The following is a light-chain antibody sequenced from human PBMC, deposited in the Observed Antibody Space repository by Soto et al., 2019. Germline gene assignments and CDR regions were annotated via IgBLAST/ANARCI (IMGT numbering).Light chain of an antibody. Sequence: QSVRTQPASVSGSPGQSITISCTGTSSDVGGYNYVSWYQQHPGKAPKLMIYDVSNRPSGVSNRFSGSKSGNTASLTISGLQAEDEADYYCRSYTSSSTFYVFGTGTRSPS. J-gene: IGLJ1*01. CDR1: SSDVGGYNY. CDR3: RSYTSSSTFYV. CDR2: DVS. V-gene: IGLV2-14*01.